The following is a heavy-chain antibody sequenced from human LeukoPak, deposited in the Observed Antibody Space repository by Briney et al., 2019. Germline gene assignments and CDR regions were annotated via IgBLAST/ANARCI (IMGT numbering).Heavy chain of an antibody. Sequence: GGSLRLSCVVSGFTFSRYSMIWVRQAPGKGLQWVANMKKDGSETKYVDSVKGRFTISRDNAKNSLSLQMNSLRAEDTAVYYCGRHRSGSGTYFIDYWGQGTLVSVSS. V-gene: IGHV3-7*01. D-gene: IGHD3-10*01. J-gene: IGHJ4*02. CDR2: MKKDGSET. CDR1: GFTFSRYS. CDR3: GRHRSGSGTYFIDY.